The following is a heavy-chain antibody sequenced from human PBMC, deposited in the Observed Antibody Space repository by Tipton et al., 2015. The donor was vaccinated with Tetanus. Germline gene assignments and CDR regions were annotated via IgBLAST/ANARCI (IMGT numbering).Heavy chain of an antibody. J-gene: IGHJ4*02. D-gene: IGHD2-21*02. CDR3: ARATANSAFDF. CDR1: GGTFNSYA. CDR2: INPNSGGT. V-gene: IGHV1-2*02. Sequence: QSGPEVKKPGSSVRVSCKTSGGTFNSYAISWVRQAPGQRLEWMAWINPNSGGTDFARKFQGRVTVTRDTSISTAYMELSGLRSDDTAVYFCARATANSAFDFWGQGTRVIVSS.